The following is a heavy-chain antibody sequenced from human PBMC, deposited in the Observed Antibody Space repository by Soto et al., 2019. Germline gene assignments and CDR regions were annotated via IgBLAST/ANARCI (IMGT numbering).Heavy chain of an antibody. J-gene: IGHJ6*03. CDR3: ARGQDIVVVPAAIGVGTYYMDV. CDR1: GGSFSGCY. D-gene: IGHD2-2*01. Sequence: PSETLSLTCAVYGGSFSGCYWSWIRQPPGKGLEWIGEINHSGSTNYNPSLKSRVTISVDTSKNQFSLKLSSVTAADTAVYYCARGQDIVVVPAAIGVGTYYMDVWGKGTTVTVSS. CDR2: INHSGST. V-gene: IGHV4-34*01.